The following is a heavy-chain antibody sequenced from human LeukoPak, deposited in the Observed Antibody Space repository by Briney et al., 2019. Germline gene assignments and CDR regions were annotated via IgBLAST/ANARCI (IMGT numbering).Heavy chain of an antibody. CDR1: GYTFTRYY. CDR3: ARESFFHGSGSYYNWFDP. D-gene: IGHD3-10*01. CDR2: INPNSGGT. Sequence: ASVKVSCKASGYTFTRYYMHWVRQAPGQGLEWMGWINPNSGGTNYAQKFQGWVTMTRDTSISTAYMELGRLRSEDTAVYYCARESFFHGSGSYYNWFDPWGQGTLVTVSS. J-gene: IGHJ5*02. V-gene: IGHV1-2*04.